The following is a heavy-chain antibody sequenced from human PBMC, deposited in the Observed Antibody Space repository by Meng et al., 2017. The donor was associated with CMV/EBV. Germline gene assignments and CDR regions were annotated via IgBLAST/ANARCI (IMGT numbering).Heavy chain of an antibody. J-gene: IGHJ1*01. Sequence: VAGLVLARLSAAFSRPRTGSCGFIRSLYWSWIPQPPGMGLEWIGYIYYSGSTNHNPSLKISVSVSVDTSKNQFSLKLGSVTDADMALYYCARKGRGQIQHWGQGTLVTVSS. CDR3: ARKGRGQIQH. CDR1: CGFIRSLY. V-gene: IGHV4-59*13. D-gene: IGHD3-10*01. CDR2: IYYSGST.